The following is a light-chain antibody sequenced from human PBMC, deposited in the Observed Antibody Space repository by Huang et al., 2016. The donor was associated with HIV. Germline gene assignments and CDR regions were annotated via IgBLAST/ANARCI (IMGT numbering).Light chain of an antibody. Sequence: EIVMTQSPATLSVSPGERATLSCRASQSVSSNLACYQQKPGQAPRLLIYGASTRATGIPARVSGSGSGSEFTLTISSLQSEDFAVYYCQQYNNWPPLITFGQGTRLEIK. CDR1: QSVSSN. J-gene: IGKJ5*01. V-gene: IGKV3-15*01. CDR2: GAS. CDR3: QQYNNWPPLIT.